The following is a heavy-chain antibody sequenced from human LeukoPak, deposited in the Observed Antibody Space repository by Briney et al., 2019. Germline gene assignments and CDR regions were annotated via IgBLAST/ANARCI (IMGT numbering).Heavy chain of an antibody. CDR2: ITSSSRTI. V-gene: IGHV3-48*04. CDR1: GFTFSSYT. Sequence: GGSLRLSCAASGFTFSSYTLSWVRQAPGKGLEWVSDITSSSRTIYYADSVKGRFTISRDNAKNSLSLQMNSLRAEDTAVYYCARWGLGPSFDYWGQGTLVTVSS. J-gene: IGHJ4*02. D-gene: IGHD1-26*01. CDR3: ARWGLGPSFDY.